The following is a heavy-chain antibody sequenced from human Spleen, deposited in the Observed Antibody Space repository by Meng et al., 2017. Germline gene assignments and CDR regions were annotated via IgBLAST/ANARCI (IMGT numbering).Heavy chain of an antibody. Sequence: GESLKISCAASGFTFYTYAMSWVRQAPGKGLEWVSGISASGVSTYYADSVKGRFTISRDNSKNTLYLQMSSLRAEDTALYYCAKEDYGNYVDFWGQGARVTGSS. V-gene: IGHV3-23*01. D-gene: IGHD4-17*01. J-gene: IGHJ4*02. CDR2: ISASGVST. CDR3: AKEDYGNYVDF. CDR1: GFTFYTYA.